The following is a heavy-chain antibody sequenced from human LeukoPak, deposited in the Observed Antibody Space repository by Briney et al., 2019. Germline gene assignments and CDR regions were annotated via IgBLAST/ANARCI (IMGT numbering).Heavy chain of an antibody. Sequence: ASVKVSCKASGYTFTSYAMNWVRQAPGQGLEWMGWINTNTGNPTYAQGFTGRFVFSLDTSVGTAYLQISSLKAEDTAVYYCARARITMVRGVIITLDAFDIWGQGTMVTVSS. CDR2: INTNTGNP. J-gene: IGHJ3*02. CDR3: ARARITMVRGVIITLDAFDI. CDR1: GYTFTSYA. V-gene: IGHV7-4-1*02. D-gene: IGHD3-10*01.